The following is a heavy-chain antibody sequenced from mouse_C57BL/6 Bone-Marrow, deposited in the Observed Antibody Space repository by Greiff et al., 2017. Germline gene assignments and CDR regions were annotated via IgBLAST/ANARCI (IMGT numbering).Heavy chain of an antibody. CDR3: ARSFITTVVSPAWFAY. CDR1: GYTFTSYW. CDR2: IDPSDSYT. D-gene: IGHD1-1*01. V-gene: IGHV1-69*01. J-gene: IGHJ3*01. Sequence: QVQLKQPGAELVMPGASVKLSCKASGYTFTSYWMHWVKQRPGQGLEWIGEIDPSDSYTNYNQKFKGKSTLTVDKSSSTAYMPLSSLTSEDSAVYYCARSFITTVVSPAWFAYWGQGTLVTVSA.